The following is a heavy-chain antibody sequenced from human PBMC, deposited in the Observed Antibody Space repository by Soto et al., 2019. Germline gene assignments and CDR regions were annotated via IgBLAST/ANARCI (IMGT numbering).Heavy chain of an antibody. D-gene: IGHD5-18*01. V-gene: IGHV4-39*01. CDR3: ARPYSYGSRYYGMDV. CDR2: IYYSGST. CDR1: GGSISSSSYY. Sequence: SETLSLTCTVSGGSISSSSYYWGWIRQPPGKGLEWIGSIYYSGSTYYNPSLKSRVTISVDTSKNQFSLKLSSVTAADTAVYYCARPYSYGSRYYGMDVWGQGTTVTVSS. J-gene: IGHJ6*02.